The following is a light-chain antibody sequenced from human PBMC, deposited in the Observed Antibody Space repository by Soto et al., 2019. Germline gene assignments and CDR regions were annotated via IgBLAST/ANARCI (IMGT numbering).Light chain of an antibody. CDR2: EVS. CDR1: SSDIGGYKH. CDR3: SSYTDSSNYV. Sequence: QSVLTQPASVSGSPGQSITISCTGTSSDIGGYKHVSWYQQHPGKAPKLMIYEVSNRPSGVSNRFSGSKSGNTASLTISGLQAEDEADYYCSSYTDSSNYVFGTGTKVTVL. V-gene: IGLV2-14*01. J-gene: IGLJ1*01.